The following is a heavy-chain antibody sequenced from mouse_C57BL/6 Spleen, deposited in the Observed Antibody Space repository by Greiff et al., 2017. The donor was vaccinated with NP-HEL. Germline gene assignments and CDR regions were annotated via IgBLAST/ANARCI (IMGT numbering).Heavy chain of an antibody. CDR3: AMNYYGSLFAY. CDR1: GYAFSSSW. V-gene: IGHV1-82*01. Sequence: QVQLQQSGPELVKPGASVKISCKASGYAFSSSWMNWVKRRPGKGLEWIGRIYPGDGDTNYNGKFKGKATLTADKSSSTAYMQLSSLTSEDSAVYFCAMNYYGSLFAYWGQGTLVTVSA. CDR2: IYPGDGDT. D-gene: IGHD1-1*01. J-gene: IGHJ3*01.